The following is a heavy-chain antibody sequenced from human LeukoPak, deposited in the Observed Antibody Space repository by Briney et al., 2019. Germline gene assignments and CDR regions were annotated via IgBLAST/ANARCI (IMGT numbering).Heavy chain of an antibody. CDR2: ISYDGSNK. V-gene: IGHV3-30*01. CDR1: GFTFSSYA. J-gene: IGHJ4*02. Sequence: GGSLRLSCAASGFTFSSYAMHWVRQAPGKGLEWVAVISYDGSNKYYADSVKGRFTISRDNSKNTLYLQMNSLRAEDTAVYYCARGGCTTGTPLDDYWGQGTLVTVSS. CDR3: ARGGCTTGTPLDDY. D-gene: IGHD1-1*01.